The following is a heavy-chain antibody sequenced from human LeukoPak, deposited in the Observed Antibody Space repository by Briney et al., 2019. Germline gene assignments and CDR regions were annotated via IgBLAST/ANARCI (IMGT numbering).Heavy chain of an antibody. D-gene: IGHD4-17*01. CDR1: GGSISSSSYY. J-gene: IGHJ4*02. Sequence: PSETLSLTCTVSGGSISSSSYYWGWIRQPPGKGLEWIGSIYYSGSTYYNPSLKSRVTISVDTSKNQFSLKLSSVTAADTAVYYCARDPKGANYGDSYFDYWGQGTLVTVSS. CDR2: IYYSGST. V-gene: IGHV4-39*07. CDR3: ARDPKGANYGDSYFDY.